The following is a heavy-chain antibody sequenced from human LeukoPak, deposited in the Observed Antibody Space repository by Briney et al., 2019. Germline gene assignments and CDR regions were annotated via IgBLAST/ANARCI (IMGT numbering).Heavy chain of an antibody. J-gene: IGHJ6*03. V-gene: IGHV3-66*01. CDR3: ARDYYDRWGHYYYMDV. CDR2: IYSGGST. Sequence: PGGSLRLSCAASGFTVSSNYMSWVRQAPGKGLEWVSVIYSGGSTYYADSVKGRFTISRDNSKNTLYLQMNSLRAEDTAVYYCARDYYDRWGHYYYMDVWGKGTTVTISS. CDR1: GFTVSSNY. D-gene: IGHD3-22*01.